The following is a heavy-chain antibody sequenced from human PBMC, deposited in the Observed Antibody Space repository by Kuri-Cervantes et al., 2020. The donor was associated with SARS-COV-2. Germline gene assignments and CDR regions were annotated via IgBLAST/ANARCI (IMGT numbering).Heavy chain of an antibody. D-gene: IGHD3-10*01. CDR2: ISSSSSYI. V-gene: IGHV3-21*01. CDR3: ARELLWFGGCGAFDI. Sequence: GESLKISCAASGFTFSSYSMNWVRQAPGKGLEWVSSISSSSSYIYYADSVKGRFTISRDNAKNSLYLQMNSLRAEDTAVYYCARELLWFGGCGAFDIWGQGTMVTVSS. J-gene: IGHJ3*02. CDR1: GFTFSSYS.